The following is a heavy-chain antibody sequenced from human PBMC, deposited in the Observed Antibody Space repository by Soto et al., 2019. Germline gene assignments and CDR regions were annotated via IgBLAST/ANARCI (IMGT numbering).Heavy chain of an antibody. V-gene: IGHV3-74*01. CDR3: ARWFTYGNFDYFDY. CDR2: LDSGGSST. CDR1: GFTFSSYW. Sequence: GGSLRLSCAAPGFTFSSYWMYWFRQAPRKGLVWVSRLDSGGSSTAYADSVKGRFTISRDNAKNTLYLQMNGLRAEDTAVYYCARWFTYGNFDYFDYWGQGTQVTVSS. J-gene: IGHJ4*02. D-gene: IGHD3-10*01.